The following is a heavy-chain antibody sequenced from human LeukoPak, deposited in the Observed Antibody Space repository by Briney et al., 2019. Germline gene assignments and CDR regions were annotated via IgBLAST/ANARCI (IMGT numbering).Heavy chain of an antibody. CDR2: IYYSGST. CDR1: CGSISCGVYY. V-gene: IGHV4-31*03. Sequence: SQTLSLTCTLSCGSISCGVYYWSWTRHPPGKALEGCGYIYYSGSTYYNPSLKSRVTISVDTSKNQFSLKLSSVTAADTAVYYCARGREITGMEAGGYFDYWGQGTLVTVSS. J-gene: IGHJ4*02. D-gene: IGHD1-20*01. CDR3: ARGREITGMEAGGYFDY.